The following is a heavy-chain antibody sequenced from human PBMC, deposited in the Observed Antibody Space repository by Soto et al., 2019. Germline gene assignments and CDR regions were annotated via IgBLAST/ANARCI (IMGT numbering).Heavy chain of an antibody. Sequence: GGSLRLSCAASGFTFSSYAMHWVRQAPGKGLEWVAVISYDGSNKYYADSVKGRFTISRDNSKNTLYLQMNSLRAEDTAVYYCARGDLGSGSYYNPRGYYYYYGMDVWGQGTTVTVSS. CDR3: ARGDLGSGSYYNPRGYYYYYGMDV. V-gene: IGHV3-30-3*01. D-gene: IGHD3-10*01. CDR2: ISYDGSNK. J-gene: IGHJ6*02. CDR1: GFTFSSYA.